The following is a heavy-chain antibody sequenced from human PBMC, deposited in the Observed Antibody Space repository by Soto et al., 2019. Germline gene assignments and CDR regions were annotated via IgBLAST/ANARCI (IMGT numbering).Heavy chain of an antibody. CDR2: ISAGNGNT. D-gene: IGHD3-22*01. V-gene: IGHV1-3*01. Sequence: QVQLVQSGAEVKKPGASVKVSCKASGYTFTGYAIHWVRQAPGQRLEWMGWISAGNGNTKYSQKFQGRVTITRDTSASTAYMELSSLRSEDTAVYYCARGDYYDIHDYWGQGTLVTVSS. CDR3: ARGDYYDIHDY. CDR1: GYTFTGYA. J-gene: IGHJ4*02.